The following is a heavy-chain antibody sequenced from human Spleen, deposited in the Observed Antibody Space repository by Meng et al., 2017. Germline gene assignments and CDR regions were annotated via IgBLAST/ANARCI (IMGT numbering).Heavy chain of an antibody. CDR2: ISYDGSNK. J-gene: IGHJ4*02. Sequence: GESLKISCAASGFTFSSYAMHWVRQAPGKGLEWVAVISYDGSNKYYADSVKGRFTISRYNYKNTLHLQMSSMRAEAAAEYYCEGLYWSSTSCYDYWGQGTLVTVSS. V-gene: IGHV3-30*04. CDR1: GFTFSSYA. CDR3: EGLYWSSTSCYDY. D-gene: IGHD2-2*01.